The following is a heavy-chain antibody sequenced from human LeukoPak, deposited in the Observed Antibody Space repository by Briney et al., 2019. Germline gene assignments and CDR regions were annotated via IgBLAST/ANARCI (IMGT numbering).Heavy chain of an antibody. Sequence: GGSLRLSCAASGFTFSSYAMHWVRQAPGKGLEWVAVISYDGSNKYYADSVKGRFTISGDNSKNTLYLQMNSLRAEDTAVYYCARETGWPYLYYYYGMDVWGQGTTVTISS. D-gene: IGHD6-19*01. CDR3: ARETGWPYLYYYYGMDV. V-gene: IGHV3-30-3*01. J-gene: IGHJ6*02. CDR2: ISYDGSNK. CDR1: GFTFSSYA.